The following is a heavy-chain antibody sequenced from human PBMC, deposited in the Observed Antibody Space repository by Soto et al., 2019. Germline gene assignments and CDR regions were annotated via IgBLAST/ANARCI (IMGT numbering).Heavy chain of an antibody. CDR1: GFTFSGRS. V-gene: IGHV3-74*01. D-gene: IGHD3-10*01. CDR2: IDNAGTDS. J-gene: IGHJ6*04. Sequence: EVQLVESGGGLVQPGGSLRLSCAASGFTFSGRSMHWVRQAPGKGLVWVSGIDNAGTDSTYADSVKGRFTSSRDNAKNTVYVQVNSLGVEDTAVYYCARGWFGPDVWGKGTTVTVSS. CDR3: ARGWFGPDV.